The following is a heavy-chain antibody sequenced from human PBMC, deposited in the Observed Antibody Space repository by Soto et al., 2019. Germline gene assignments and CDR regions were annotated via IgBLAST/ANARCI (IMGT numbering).Heavy chain of an antibody. CDR1: GGSISNYY. J-gene: IGHJ4*02. CDR2: IYYTGST. V-gene: IGHV4-59*12. D-gene: IGHD1-1*01. Sequence: QVQLQESGPGLVKPSETLSLTCTVSGGSISNYYWSWIRQPPGKGLEWIGYIYYTGSTNYNPSLKGSLPISVVTAQNPFPPGPNSVTPAGTGHYFFSRGRHWPDYLGPGTLVNVSS. CDR3: SRGRHWPDY.